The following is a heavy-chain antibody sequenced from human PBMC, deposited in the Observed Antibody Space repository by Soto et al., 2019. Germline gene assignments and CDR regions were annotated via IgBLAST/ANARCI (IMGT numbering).Heavy chain of an antibody. CDR1: GFTFSTYA. CDR2: ISYDGTNK. D-gene: IGHD4-17*01. J-gene: IGHJ4*02. Sequence: GGSLRLSCAASGFTFSTYAMHWVRQAPGKGLEWVALISYDGTNKYYADSVKGRFTISRDNSKNTLYLQMNSLRAEDTAIYYCARVPDYGGNSGYFDYWGQGTLVTVSS. CDR3: ARVPDYGGNSGYFDY. V-gene: IGHV3-30-3*01.